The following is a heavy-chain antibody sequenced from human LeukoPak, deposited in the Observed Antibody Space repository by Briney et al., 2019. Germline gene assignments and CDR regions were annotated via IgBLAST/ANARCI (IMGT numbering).Heavy chain of an antibody. CDR3: AAAYDILTGYHRYYFDY. J-gene: IGHJ4*02. CDR1: GFTFTSSA. V-gene: IGHV1-58*01. CDR2: IVVGSGNT. D-gene: IGHD3-9*01. Sequence: GTSVEVSCKASGFTFTSSAVQWVRQARGQRLEWIGWIVVGSGNTNYAQKFQERVTITRDMSTSTAYMELSSLRSEDTAVYYCAAAYDILTGYHRYYFDYWGQGTLVTVSS.